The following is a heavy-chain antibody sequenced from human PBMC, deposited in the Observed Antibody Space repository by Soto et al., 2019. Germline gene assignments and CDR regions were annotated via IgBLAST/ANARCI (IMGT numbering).Heavy chain of an antibody. V-gene: IGHV4-61*05. CDR1: GGSISSSTYY. CDR2: IYYSGST. Sequence: LSLTCTVSGGSISSSTYYWGWMRQPPGKGLEWIGYIYYSGSTNYNPSLKSRVTISVDTSKNQFSLKQRSVTAADTAVYYCALNYYDSSGYPLTFDYWGQGTLVTVS. D-gene: IGHD3-22*01. CDR3: ALNYYDSSGYPLTFDY. J-gene: IGHJ4*02.